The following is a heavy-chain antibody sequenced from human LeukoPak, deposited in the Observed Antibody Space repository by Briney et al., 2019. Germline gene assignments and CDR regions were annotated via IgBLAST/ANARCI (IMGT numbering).Heavy chain of an antibody. D-gene: IGHD3-3*01. Sequence: SETLSLTCTVSGGSISSYYWSWIRQPPGKGLEWIGYIYYSGSTNYNPSLKSRVTISVDTSKNQSSLKLSSVTAADTAVYYCARVQMDFWSGYYYNWFDPWGQGTLVTVSS. J-gene: IGHJ5*02. V-gene: IGHV4-59*01. CDR2: IYYSGST. CDR1: GGSISSYY. CDR3: ARVQMDFWSGYYYNWFDP.